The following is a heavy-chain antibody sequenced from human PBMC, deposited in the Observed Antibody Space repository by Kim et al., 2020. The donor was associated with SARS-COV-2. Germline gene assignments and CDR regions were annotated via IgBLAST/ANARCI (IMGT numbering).Heavy chain of an antibody. D-gene: IGHD3-3*01. CDR1: GGSFSDYA. V-gene: IGHV1-69*13. CDR3: ARSRGRTSWTGYSFEY. J-gene: IGHJ4*02. CDR2: VIPIFKTI. Sequence: SVKVSCKVSGGSFSDYAISWVRQAPGQGLEWMGGVIPIFKTINYAKRFEGRLTISADDSTTTVYMELTSLTSDEAAVYYCARSRGRTSWTGYSFEYWGQGTLVTVS.